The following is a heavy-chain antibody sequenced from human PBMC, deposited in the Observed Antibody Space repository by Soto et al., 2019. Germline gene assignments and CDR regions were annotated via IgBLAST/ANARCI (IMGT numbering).Heavy chain of an antibody. V-gene: IGHV1-2*04. CDR1: GYTFNDYD. CDR2: INPNSGGT. D-gene: IGHD6-13*01. CDR3: ASEGPAAGLYYYLDV. J-gene: IGHJ6*03. Sequence: ASLNVACSSSGYTFNDYDIHWVRQSPGQGLEWMGWINPNSGGTNYAQKFQGWVTMTRDTSISTAYMELSRLRSDDTAVYYCASEGPAAGLYYYLDVRGKGTTVTVSS.